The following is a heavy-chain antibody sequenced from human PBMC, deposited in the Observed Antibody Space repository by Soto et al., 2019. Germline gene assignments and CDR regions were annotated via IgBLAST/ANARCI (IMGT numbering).Heavy chain of an antibody. CDR1: GGSISSSSYY. CDR2: IYYSGST. D-gene: IGHD6-19*01. Sequence: SETLSLTCTVSGGSISSSSYYWDWIRQPPGKGLEWIGSIYYSGSTYYNPSLKSRVTISVDTSKNQFSLKLSSVTAADTAVYYCATAVRGGSSGWYRLNWFDPWGQGTLVTVSS. J-gene: IGHJ5*02. V-gene: IGHV4-39*01. CDR3: ATAVRGGSSGWYRLNWFDP.